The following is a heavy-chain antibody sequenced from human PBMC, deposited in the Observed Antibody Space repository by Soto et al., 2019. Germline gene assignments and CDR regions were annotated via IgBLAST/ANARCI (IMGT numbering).Heavy chain of an antibody. CDR1: GGSFSGYY. D-gene: IGHD3-10*01. CDR2: INHSGST. J-gene: IGHJ1*01. CDR3: ARGRRILTMVRGGSKYFQH. V-gene: IGHV4-34*01. Sequence: SETLSLTCAVYGGSFSGYYWSWIRQPPGKGLEWIGEINHSGSTNYNPSLKSRVTISVDTSKNQFSLKLSPVTAADTAVYYCARGRRILTMVRGGSKYFQHWGQGTLVTVSS.